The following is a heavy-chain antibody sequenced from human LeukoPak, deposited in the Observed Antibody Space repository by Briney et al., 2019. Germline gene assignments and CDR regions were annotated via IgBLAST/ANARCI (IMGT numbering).Heavy chain of an antibody. CDR1: GGSISSSSYY. CDR3: ARDLPEGYYDSSGYSTPPGY. V-gene: IGHV4-39*07. Sequence: KPSETLSLTCTVSGGSISSSSYYWGWIRQPPGKGLEWIGSIYYSGSTYYNPSLKSRVTISVDTSKNQFSLKLSSVTAADTAVYYCARDLPEGYYDSSGYSTPPGYWGQGTLVTVSS. J-gene: IGHJ4*02. D-gene: IGHD3-22*01. CDR2: IYYSGST.